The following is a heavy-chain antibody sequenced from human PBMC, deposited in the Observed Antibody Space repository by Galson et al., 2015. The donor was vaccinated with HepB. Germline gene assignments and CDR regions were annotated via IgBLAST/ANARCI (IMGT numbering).Heavy chain of an antibody. Sequence: SLRLSCAASEFTFSDYYMSWIRQAPGKGLEWVSYISSSSSYTNYADSVKGRFTISRDNAKNSLYLQMNSLRAEDTAVYYCAVFDSSGYYGAFDIWGQGTMVTVSS. D-gene: IGHD3-22*01. J-gene: IGHJ3*02. CDR1: EFTFSDYY. CDR2: ISSSSSYT. CDR3: AVFDSSGYYGAFDI. V-gene: IGHV3-11*03.